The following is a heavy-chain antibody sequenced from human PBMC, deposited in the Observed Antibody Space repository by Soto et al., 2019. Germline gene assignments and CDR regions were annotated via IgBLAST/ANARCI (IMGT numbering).Heavy chain of an antibody. CDR1: GFTFSNAW. CDR3: TTGLGARGVLRFLEWLLYFDY. Sequence: GGSLRLSCAASGFTFSNAWMSWVRQAPGKGLEWVGRIKSKTDGGTTDYAAPVKGRFTISRDDSKNTLYLQMNSLKTEDTAVYYCTTGLGARGVLRFLEWLLYFDYWGQGTLVTVSS. V-gene: IGHV3-15*01. CDR2: IKSKTDGGTT. J-gene: IGHJ4*02. D-gene: IGHD3-3*01.